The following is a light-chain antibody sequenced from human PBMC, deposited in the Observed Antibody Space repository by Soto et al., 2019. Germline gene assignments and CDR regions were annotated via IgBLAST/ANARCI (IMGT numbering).Light chain of an antibody. CDR3: TSYTNSSTLGV. CDR1: SSDVGAYNY. CDR2: EVS. J-gene: IGLJ1*01. V-gene: IGLV2-14*01. Sequence: QSVLTQPASVSESPGQSITISCAGTSSDVGAYNYVSWYQQHPGKAPKLMIYEVSNRPSGVSNRFSGSKSGDTASLTISGLQAEDEAAYYSTSYTNSSTLGVFGTGTKVTVL.